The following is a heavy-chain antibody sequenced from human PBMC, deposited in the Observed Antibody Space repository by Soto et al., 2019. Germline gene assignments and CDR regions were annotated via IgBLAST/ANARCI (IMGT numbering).Heavy chain of an antibody. J-gene: IGHJ6*02. CDR1: GYSFTSYW. CDR2: IYPGDSDT. CDR3: ARRGVAAAGIYYYYYGMDV. Sequence: PGESLKISCKGSGYSFTSYWIGWVRQMPGKGLEWMGIIYPGDSDTRYSPSFQGQVTISADKSISTAYLQWSSLKASDTAMYYCARRGVAAAGIYYYYYGMDVWGQGTTVTVSS. D-gene: IGHD6-13*01. V-gene: IGHV5-51*01.